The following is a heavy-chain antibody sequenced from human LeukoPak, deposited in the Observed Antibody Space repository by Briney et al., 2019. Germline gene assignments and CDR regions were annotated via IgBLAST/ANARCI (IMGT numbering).Heavy chain of an antibody. CDR3: ARLTMVRGVIPYFDY. V-gene: IGHV4-4*07. J-gene: IGHJ4*02. Sequence: PSETLSLTCTVSGGSISSYYWSWIRQPAGKGLEWIGRIYTSGSTNYNPSLKSRVTMSVDTSKNQFSLKQSSVTAADTAVYYCARLTMVRGVIPYFDYWGQGTLVTVSS. D-gene: IGHD3-10*01. CDR2: IYTSGST. CDR1: GGSISSYY.